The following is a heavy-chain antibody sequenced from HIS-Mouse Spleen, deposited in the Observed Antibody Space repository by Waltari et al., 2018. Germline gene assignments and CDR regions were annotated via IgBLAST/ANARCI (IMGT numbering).Heavy chain of an antibody. CDR1: GFTFSRYS. CDR3: ARGWVAARPDY. CDR2: ISSSSSYI. J-gene: IGHJ4*02. D-gene: IGHD6-6*01. Sequence: EVQLVESGGGLVKPGGSLRLSCAASGFTFSRYSMTGVRPAPGKGLEWVSSISSSSSYIYYADSVKGRFTISRDNAKNSLYLQMNSLRAEDTAVYYCARGWVAARPDYWGQGTLVTVSS. V-gene: IGHV3-21*01.